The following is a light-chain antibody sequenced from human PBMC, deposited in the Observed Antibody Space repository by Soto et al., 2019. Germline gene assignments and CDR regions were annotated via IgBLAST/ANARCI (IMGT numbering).Light chain of an antibody. Sequence: QSVLTQPPSVSGAPGQRGTISCTGSSSNIGAGYDVHWYQQLPGTAPKLLIYGNSNRPSGVPDRFSGSKSGTSASLAITGLRAEDEADYYCQSYDSSLSGWVFGGGTKLTVL. CDR2: GNS. J-gene: IGLJ3*02. V-gene: IGLV1-40*01. CDR1: SSNIGAGYD. CDR3: QSYDSSLSGWV.